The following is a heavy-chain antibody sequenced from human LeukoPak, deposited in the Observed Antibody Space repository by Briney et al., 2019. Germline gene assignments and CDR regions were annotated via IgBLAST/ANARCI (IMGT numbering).Heavy chain of an antibody. V-gene: IGHV1-69*13. J-gene: IGHJ5*02. D-gene: IGHD2-2*01. Sequence: SVKVSFKASGGTFSSYAISWVRQAPGQGLEWMGGIIPIFGTANYPQKFQGRVTITADESTSTAYMELSSLRSEDTAVYYCARDKGPYCSSTSCYGDWFDPWGQGTLVTVSS. CDR3: ARDKGPYCSSTSCYGDWFDP. CDR1: GGTFSSYA. CDR2: IIPIFGTA.